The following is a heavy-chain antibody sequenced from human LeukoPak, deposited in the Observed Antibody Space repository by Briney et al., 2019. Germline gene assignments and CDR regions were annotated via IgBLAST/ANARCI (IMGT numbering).Heavy chain of an antibody. Sequence: RGSLRLSCAASGFTFNSYGMNWVRQAPGRGLEWVSSISSSSTYIFYADSVKGRFTISRDNAKNSLYLQMYSLRADDTALYYCARGLGTTVTNEYYYDTTGYYDGGLDYWGQGTLVTVSS. CDR1: GFTFNSYG. J-gene: IGHJ4*02. CDR3: ARGLGTTVTNEYYYDTTGYYDGGLDY. D-gene: IGHD3-22*01. CDR2: ISSSSTYI. V-gene: IGHV3-21*01.